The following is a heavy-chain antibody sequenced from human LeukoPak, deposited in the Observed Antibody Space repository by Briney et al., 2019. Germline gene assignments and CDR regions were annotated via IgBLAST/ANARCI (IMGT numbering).Heavy chain of an antibody. J-gene: IGHJ4*02. CDR2: IKQDGSEK. CDR3: ARARDSYDFWSGYLYYFDY. V-gene: IGHV3-7*01. D-gene: IGHD3-3*01. CDR1: GFTFSSYW. Sequence: GGSLRLSCAASGFTFSSYWMSWVRQAPGKGREWVANIKQDGSEKYYVDSVKGRFTISRDNAKNALYLQMNSLRAEDTAVYYCARARDSYDFWSGYLYYFDYWGQGTLVTVSS.